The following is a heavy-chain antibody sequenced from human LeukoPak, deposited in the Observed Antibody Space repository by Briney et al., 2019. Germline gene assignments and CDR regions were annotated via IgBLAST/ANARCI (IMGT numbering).Heavy chain of an antibody. CDR2: INSDGSST. CDR3: ARDGYSSSWYQLQGSYHFDY. Sequence: GGSLRLSCAASGFTFSSYWMHWVRHAPGKGLVWVSRINSDGSSTSYADSVKGRFTISRDNAKNTLYLQMNSLRAEDTAVYYCARDGYSSSWYQLQGSYHFDYWGQGTLVTVSS. CDR1: GFTFSSYW. D-gene: IGHD6-13*01. V-gene: IGHV3-74*01. J-gene: IGHJ4*02.